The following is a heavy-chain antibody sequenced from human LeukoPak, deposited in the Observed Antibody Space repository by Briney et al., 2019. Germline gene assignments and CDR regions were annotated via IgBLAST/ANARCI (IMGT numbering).Heavy chain of an antibody. CDR3: ARDTKLENKLRYFAPRGYYYGMDV. J-gene: IGHJ6*04. V-gene: IGHV1-18*04. D-gene: IGHD3-9*01. CDR2: ISAYNGNT. CDR1: GYTFTSYG. Sequence: GASVKVSCKASGYTFTSYGISWVRQAPGQGLEWMGWISAYNGNTNYAQKLQGRVTMTTDTSTSTAYMELRSLRSDDTAVYYCARDTKLENKLRYFAPRGYYYGMDVWGKGTTVTVSS.